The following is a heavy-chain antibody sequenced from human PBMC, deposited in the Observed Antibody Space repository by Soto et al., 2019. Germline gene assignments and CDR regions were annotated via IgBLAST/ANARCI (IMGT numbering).Heavy chain of an antibody. D-gene: IGHD3-3*01. CDR3: ARDVLYDV. V-gene: IGHV1-3*01. J-gene: IGHJ6*02. CDR1: GYTFTGYA. CDR2: INAGNGNT. Sequence: XSVKVSYNASGYTFTGYALHWVRHAPGQRLEWMGWINAGNGNTKYSQKFQGRVTITRDTSANTAYMELSSLRSEDTAVYYCARDVLYDVWGQGTTVTVSS.